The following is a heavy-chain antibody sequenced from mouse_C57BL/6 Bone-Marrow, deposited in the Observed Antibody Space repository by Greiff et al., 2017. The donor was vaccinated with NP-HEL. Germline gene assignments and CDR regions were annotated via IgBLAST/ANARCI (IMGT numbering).Heavy chain of an antibody. CDR1: GYTFTDYY. Sequence: VQLQQSGPELVKPGASVKISCKASGYTFTDYYMNWVKQSHGKSLEWIGDINPNNGGTSYNQKFKGKATLTVDKSSSTAYMELRSLTSEDSAVYYCARAGYYSNPFDYWGQGTTLTVSS. D-gene: IGHD2-5*01. CDR3: ARAGYYSNPFDY. CDR2: INPNNGGT. J-gene: IGHJ2*01. V-gene: IGHV1-26*01.